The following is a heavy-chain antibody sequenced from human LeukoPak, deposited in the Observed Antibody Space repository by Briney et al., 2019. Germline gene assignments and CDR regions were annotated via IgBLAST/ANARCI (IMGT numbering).Heavy chain of an antibody. Sequence: GGSLRLSCRVSGFTVSSNTMNWVRQAPGKGLEWVSFIYSDSTHYSDSVKGRFTISRDNSKNTLFLQMNSLRAEDTAIYYCAKGPIVVMTDWGQGTLVTVSS. CDR1: GFTVSSNT. J-gene: IGHJ1*01. D-gene: IGHD3-22*01. V-gene: IGHV3-53*01. CDR3: AKGPIVVMTD. CDR2: IYSDST.